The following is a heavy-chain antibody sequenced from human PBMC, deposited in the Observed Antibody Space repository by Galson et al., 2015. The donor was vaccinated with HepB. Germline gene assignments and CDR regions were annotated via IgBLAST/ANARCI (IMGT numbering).Heavy chain of an antibody. CDR2: ISWNSGSI. V-gene: IGHV3-9*01. CDR1: GFTFDDYA. J-gene: IGHJ4*02. D-gene: IGHD6-13*01. CDR3: AKDDYSSSWYYFDY. Sequence: SLRLSCAASGFTFDDYAMHWVRHAPGKGLEWVSGISWNSGSIGYADSVKGRFTISRDNAKNSLYLQMNSLRAEDTALYYCAKDDYSSSWYYFDYWGQGTLVTVSS.